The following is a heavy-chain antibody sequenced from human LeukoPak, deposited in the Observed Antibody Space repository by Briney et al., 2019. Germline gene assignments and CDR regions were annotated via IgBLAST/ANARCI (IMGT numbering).Heavy chain of an antibody. V-gene: IGHV3-43*02. CDR3: ARDGAGGLLLDY. CDR1: GFTFGDYD. CDR2: IRADGATT. D-gene: IGHD3-22*01. Sequence: PGGSLRLSCAASGFTFGDYDMHWVRQAPGKGLEWVSLIRADGATTRYTDSVKGRFTISRDNAKNTLYLQMNSLRVEDTAVYYCARDGAGGLLLDYWGQGTLVTVSS. J-gene: IGHJ4*02.